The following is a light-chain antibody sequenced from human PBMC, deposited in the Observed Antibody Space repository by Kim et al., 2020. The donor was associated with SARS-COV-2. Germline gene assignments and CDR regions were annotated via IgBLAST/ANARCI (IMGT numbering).Light chain of an antibody. J-gene: IGKJ5*01. CDR3: LQHNTYPIA. Sequence: DIQLTQSPSFLSASIGDRVNITCRASQAISSYFAWYQQRPGKAPKLLIYDSSTLHSGVPSRFSGSGSGTEFTLTISSLQHEDCATYFCLQHNTYPIAFGQGTRLEIK. CDR2: DSS. V-gene: IGKV1-9*01. CDR1: QAISSY.